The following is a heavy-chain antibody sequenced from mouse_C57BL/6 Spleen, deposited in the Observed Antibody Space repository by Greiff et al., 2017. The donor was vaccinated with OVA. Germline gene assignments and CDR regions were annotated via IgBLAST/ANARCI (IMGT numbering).Heavy chain of an antibody. V-gene: IGHV1-64*01. CDR3: ARGNLIYYAMDY. Sequence: QVQLQQPGAELVKPGASVKLSCKASGYTFTSYWMHWVKQRPGQGLEWIGMIHPNSGSTNYNEKFKSKATLTVDKSSSTAYMQLSSLTSEDSAVYFCARGNLIYYAMDYWGQGTSVTVSS. J-gene: IGHJ4*01. CDR2: IHPNSGST. CDR1: GYTFTSYW.